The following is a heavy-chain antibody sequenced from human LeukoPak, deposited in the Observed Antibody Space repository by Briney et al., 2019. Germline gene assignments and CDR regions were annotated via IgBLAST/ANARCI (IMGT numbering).Heavy chain of an antibody. V-gene: IGHV5-51*01. CDR1: GYSFTSYW. D-gene: IGHD2-2*01. Sequence: GESLKISCKGSGYSFTSYWIGWVRQMPGKGLEWMGIIYPGDSDTRYSPSFQGQVTISADKSISTAYLQWGSLKASDTAMYYCARSSGVPVCRMDVWGQGTTVTVSS. J-gene: IGHJ6*02. CDR2: IYPGDSDT. CDR3: ARSSGVPVCRMDV.